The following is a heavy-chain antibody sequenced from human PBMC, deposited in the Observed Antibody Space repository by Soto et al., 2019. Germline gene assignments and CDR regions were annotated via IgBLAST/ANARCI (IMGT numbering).Heavy chain of an antibody. D-gene: IGHD5-12*01. CDR3: APTVATPSPLYYYAMDV. CDR1: GFTFYSYS. Sequence: GALRLSCAASGFTFYSYSMNWVRQAPGKGLEWLSYIGSTSSTIYYADSVKGRFTISRDNAKNSLYLQMNSLRDEDTAVYYWAPTVATPSPLYYYAMDVWAQGTTVTVSS. V-gene: IGHV3-48*02. J-gene: IGHJ6*02. CDR2: IGSTSSTI.